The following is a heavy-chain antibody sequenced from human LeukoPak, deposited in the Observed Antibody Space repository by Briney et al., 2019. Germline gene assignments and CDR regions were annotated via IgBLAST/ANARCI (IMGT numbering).Heavy chain of an antibody. V-gene: IGHV4-4*07. D-gene: IGHD3-22*01. J-gene: IGHJ3*02. Sequence: PSETLSLTCNVSGGSMKNYYWTWIRQSAGKGLEWIGRMYGSGTTTNQNPSLEGRVTMSVDTSKNQFSLKLSSVTAADTAVYYCARQGPATDSSGYVDAFDIWGQGTMVTVSS. CDR3: ARQGPATDSSGYVDAFDI. CDR1: GGSMKNYY. CDR2: MYGSGTT.